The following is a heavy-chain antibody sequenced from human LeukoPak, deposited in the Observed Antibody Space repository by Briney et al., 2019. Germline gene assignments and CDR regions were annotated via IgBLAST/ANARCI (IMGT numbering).Heavy chain of an antibody. Sequence: GGSLRLSCAASGFTFDDYAMHWVRQAPGKGLEWVSLISGDGDSTYYADSVKGRFTISRDNSKNSLYMQMNSLRTEDTALYYCAKDSAFYDSSGYTSFQYYFDYWGQGTLVTVSS. D-gene: IGHD3-22*01. J-gene: IGHJ4*02. CDR2: ISGDGDST. V-gene: IGHV3-43*02. CDR3: AKDSAFYDSSGYTSFQYYFDY. CDR1: GFTFDDYA.